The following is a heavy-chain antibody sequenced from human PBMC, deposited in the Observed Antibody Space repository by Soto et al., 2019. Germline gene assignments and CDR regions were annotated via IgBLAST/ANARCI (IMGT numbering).Heavy chain of an antibody. CDR2: MNPNSGNT. CDR1: GYTLTSYD. J-gene: IGHJ3*02. CDR3: ARLYCSGGSCYRPEGAFDI. Sequence: ASVKVSCKASGYTLTSYDINWVRQATGQGLEWMGWMNPNSGNTGYAQKFQGRVTMTRNTSISTAYMELSSLRSEDTAVYYCARLYCSGGSCYRPEGAFDIWGQGTMVTVSS. V-gene: IGHV1-8*01. D-gene: IGHD2-15*01.